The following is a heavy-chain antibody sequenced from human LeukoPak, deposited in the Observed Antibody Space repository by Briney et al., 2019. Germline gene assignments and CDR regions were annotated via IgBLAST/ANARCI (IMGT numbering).Heavy chain of an antibody. J-gene: IGHJ4*02. CDR3: ARDMDSSSSGY. V-gene: IGHV3-7*01. CDR1: GFTFSSYW. CDR2: IKQDGSEK. Sequence: GGSLRLSCAASGFTFSSYWMSWVRQAPGKGPEWVANIKQDGSEKYYVDSVKGRFTISRDNAKNSLYLQMNSLRAEDTAVYYCARDMDSSSSGYWGQGTLVTVSS. D-gene: IGHD6-6*01.